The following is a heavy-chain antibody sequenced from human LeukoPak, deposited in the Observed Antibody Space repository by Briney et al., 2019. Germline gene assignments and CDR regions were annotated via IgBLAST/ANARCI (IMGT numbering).Heavy chain of an antibody. CDR2: IYVAGST. D-gene: IGHD3-16*01. CDR3: VGTGGIDY. J-gene: IGHJ4*02. CDR1: GFTVSDSF. Sequence: GGSLGLSCAASGFTVSDSFMTWVRQAPGKGLEWVSVIYVAGSTYYADSVKGRFTISRDNAKNTLYLQMNSLRAEDTAVYYCVGTGGIDYWGQGTLVTVSS. V-gene: IGHV3-53*01.